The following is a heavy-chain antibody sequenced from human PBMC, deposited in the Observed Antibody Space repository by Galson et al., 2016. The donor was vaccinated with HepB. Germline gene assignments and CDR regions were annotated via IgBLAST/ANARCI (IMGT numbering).Heavy chain of an antibody. V-gene: IGHV3-48*02. J-gene: IGHJ6*02. D-gene: IGHD3-10*01. CDR3: ARDLLGFFYGMDV. CDR2: ISGDGSTM. CDR1: GFTFSIYS. Sequence: SLRLSCAASGFTFSIYSINWVRQAPGKGLEWLSYISGDGSTMYYADSVKGRFTISRDNAKNSVFLQMNSLRDEDTAVYYCARDLLGFFYGMDVWGQGTTGTVSS.